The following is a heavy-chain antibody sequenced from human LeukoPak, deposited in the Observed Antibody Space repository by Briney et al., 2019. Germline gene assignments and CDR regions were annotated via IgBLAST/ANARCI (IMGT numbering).Heavy chain of an antibody. CDR2: INPNNGDT. Sequence: ASVKVSCKASGYTFTSYDINWVRQAPGQGLEWMGWINPNNGDTNYAHYAQNFQGRVTMTRDTSISTAYMELSRLTSDDTALYYCARAVTVPGPFDIWGQGTMVTISS. CDR1: GYTFTSYD. CDR3: ARAVTVPGPFDI. J-gene: IGHJ3*02. D-gene: IGHD4-17*01. V-gene: IGHV1-2*02.